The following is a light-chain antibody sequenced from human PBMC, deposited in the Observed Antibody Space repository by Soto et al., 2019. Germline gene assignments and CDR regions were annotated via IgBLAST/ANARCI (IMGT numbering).Light chain of an antibody. V-gene: IGKV3-11*01. CDR2: DAS. CDR3: PPRSKWPPNT. CDR1: QSVSSY. J-gene: IGKJ5*01. Sequence: EIVLTQSPATLSLSPGERATLSCRASQSVSSYLAWYQQKPGQAPRLLIYDASNRATGIPARFSGSGSGTEFTLTISSLEPEDFAVYCCPPRSKWPPNTFGQGTRLDSK.